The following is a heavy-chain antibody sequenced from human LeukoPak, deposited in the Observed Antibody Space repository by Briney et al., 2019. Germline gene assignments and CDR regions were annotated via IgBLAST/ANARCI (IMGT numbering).Heavy chain of an antibody. V-gene: IGHV5-51*01. J-gene: IGHJ3*02. Sequence: GESLKISCKGSGYSFTSYWIGWVRQMPGKGLEWMGIIYPGDSGTRYSPSFQGQVTISADKSISTAYLQWSSLKASDTAMYYCARQRCGGDCPPDAFDIWGQGTMVTVPS. CDR3: ARQRCGGDCPPDAFDI. CDR1: GYSFTSYW. CDR2: IYPGDSGT. D-gene: IGHD2-21*02.